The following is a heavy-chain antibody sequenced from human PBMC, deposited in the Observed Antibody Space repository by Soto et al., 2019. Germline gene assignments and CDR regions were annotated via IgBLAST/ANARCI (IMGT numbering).Heavy chain of an antibody. V-gene: IGHV3-30-3*01. CDR1: GFPFSHYA. CDR3: ASDPTVGRPDYFDY. CDR2: LGHDSLRS. D-gene: IGHD6-6*01. J-gene: IGHJ4*02. Sequence: QVQLVESGGGVVQPGRSLRLSCAASGFPFSHYALHWVRQAPGKGLEWVAVLGHDSLRSYYTPSVEGRFTISRDNSKDTLYLQMDSLRPEDTAIYYCASDPTVGRPDYFDYWGQGTLVTVSS.